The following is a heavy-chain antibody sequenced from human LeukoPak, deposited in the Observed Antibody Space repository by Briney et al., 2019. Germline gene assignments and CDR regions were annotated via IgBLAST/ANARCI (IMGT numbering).Heavy chain of an antibody. V-gene: IGHV1-69*01. CDR3: ARDGPYCSSTSCYLVY. D-gene: IGHD2-2*01. CDR2: IIPIFGTA. J-gene: IGHJ4*02. CDR1: GGTFSSYA. Sequence: SVKVSCKASGGTFSSYAISWVRQAPGQGLEWMGGIIPIFGTANYAQKFQGRVTITADESTSTAYMELSSLRSEDTAVYYCARDGPYCSSTSCYLVYWGQGTLVTVSS.